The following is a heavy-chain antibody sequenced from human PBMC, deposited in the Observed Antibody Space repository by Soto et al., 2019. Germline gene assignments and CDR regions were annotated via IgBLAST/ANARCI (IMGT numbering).Heavy chain of an antibody. J-gene: IGHJ6*02. V-gene: IGHV6-1*01. CDR2: TYYKSKWYT. Sequence: SPTLSLTCAISGDSVSSDGIDWNWIRQSPSRGLEWLGRTYYKSKWYTDYAVSVKSRITINPDTSKNQLSLQLKSVTPEDTAVYYCTRGRGLWGFSSAWSFYHYYGMDVWGQGTRVTVSS. CDR3: TRGRGLWGFSSAWSFYHYYGMDV. CDR1: GDSVSSDGID. D-gene: IGHD6-19*01.